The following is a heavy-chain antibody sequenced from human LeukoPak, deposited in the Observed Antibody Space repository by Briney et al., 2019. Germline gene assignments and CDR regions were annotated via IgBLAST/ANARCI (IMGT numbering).Heavy chain of an antibody. Sequence: PGGSLRLSCAAPGFTLSSYLMHWGRQVPGKGLVWVSRMFSDGSSASYADSVKGRFTLSRDNAKNTLYLQMNSLRAEDTAVYYCARTGYTYYYGMDVWGQGTTVTVSS. CDR2: MFSDGSSA. D-gene: IGHD3/OR15-3a*01. CDR3: ARTGYTYYYGMDV. V-gene: IGHV3-74*01. J-gene: IGHJ6*02. CDR1: GFTLSSYL.